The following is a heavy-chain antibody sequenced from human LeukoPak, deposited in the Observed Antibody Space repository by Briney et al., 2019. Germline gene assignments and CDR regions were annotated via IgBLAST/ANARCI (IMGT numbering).Heavy chain of an antibody. J-gene: IGHJ4*02. Sequence: SETLSLTCTVSGGSISSYYWSWIRQPPGKGLEWIGYIYYSGSTNYNPSLKSRVTISVDTSKNQFSLKLSSVTAADTAVYYCARGRTYYDSTGYYYWGRGTLVTVSS. CDR2: IYYSGST. CDR1: GGSISSYY. CDR3: ARGRTYYDSTGYYY. V-gene: IGHV4-59*01. D-gene: IGHD3-22*01.